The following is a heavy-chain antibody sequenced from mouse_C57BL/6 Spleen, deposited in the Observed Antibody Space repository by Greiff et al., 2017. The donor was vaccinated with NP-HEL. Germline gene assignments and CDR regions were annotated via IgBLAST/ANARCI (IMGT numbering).Heavy chain of an antibody. CDR3: AREGFIRAMDY. CDR1: GFTFSDYG. CDR2: ISSGSSTI. J-gene: IGHJ4*01. D-gene: IGHD1-1*01. V-gene: IGHV5-17*01. Sequence: DVQLVESGGGLVKPGGSLKLSCAASGFTFSDYGMHWVRQAPEKGLEWVAYISSGSSTIYYADTVKGRFTISRDNAKNTLFLQMTSLRSEDTAMYYCAREGFIRAMDYWGQGTSVTVSS.